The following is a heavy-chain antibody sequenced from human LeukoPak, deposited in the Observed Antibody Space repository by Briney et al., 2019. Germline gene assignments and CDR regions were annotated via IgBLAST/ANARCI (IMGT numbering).Heavy chain of an antibody. CDR3: ARGGPDLYYFDY. D-gene: IGHD1-14*01. CDR2: INHSGST. Sequence: SETPSLTCAVYGGSFSGYYWSWIRQPPGKGLEWIGEINHSGSTNYNPSLKSRVTISVDTSKNQFSLKLSSVTAADTAVYYCARGGPDLYYFDYWGQGTLVTVSS. CDR1: GGSFSGYY. J-gene: IGHJ4*02. V-gene: IGHV4-34*01.